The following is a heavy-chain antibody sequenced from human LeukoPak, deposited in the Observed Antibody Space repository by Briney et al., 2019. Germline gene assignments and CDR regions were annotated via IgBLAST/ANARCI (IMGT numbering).Heavy chain of an antibody. D-gene: IGHD7-27*01. V-gene: IGHV4-39*01. Sequence: SETLSLTCTVSGGSIRSSYYYWGWIRQPPGKGLEWIGSIYYSGSTYYNPSLKSRVTISVDTSKNQFSLKLSSVTAADTAVYYYARLDKSSGDDYWGQGTLVTVSS. CDR3: ARLDKSSGDDY. J-gene: IGHJ4*02. CDR2: IYYSGST. CDR1: GGSIRSSYYY.